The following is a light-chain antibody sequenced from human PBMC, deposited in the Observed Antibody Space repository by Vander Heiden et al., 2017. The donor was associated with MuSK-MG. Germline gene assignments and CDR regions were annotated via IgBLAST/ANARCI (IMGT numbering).Light chain of an antibody. CDR3: GAEAGNHNFVKLWV. V-gene: IGLV2-11*01. J-gene: IGLJ3*02. CDR2: KVM. Sequence: QSALTQPRSVSGSPGQSVTISRTGTSNDVGGYDYVSWYQQHPGKAPKLMIYKVMKRPAGVHYRFSGSKSGNTASPNISALQADDEAYYHGGAEAGNHNFVKLWVVGGGTKLTVL. CDR1: SNDVGGYDY.